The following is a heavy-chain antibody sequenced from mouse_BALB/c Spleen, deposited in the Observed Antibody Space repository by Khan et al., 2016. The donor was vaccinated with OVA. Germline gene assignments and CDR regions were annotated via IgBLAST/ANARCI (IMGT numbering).Heavy chain of an antibody. D-gene: IGHD1-3*01. V-gene: IGHV1-5*01. Sequence: VQLQQSGTVLARPGASVKMSCKASGYSFTSYLIHGVKQRPGQGLEGIGDIYPGNSDTTNNQKLKEKAKLTAGTSANTAYMDLSSLTDEDSAVYYCSRGGYSSFAYWGQGTLVTVSA. CDR1: GYSFTSYL. CDR2: IYPGNSDT. CDR3: SRGGYSSFAY. J-gene: IGHJ3*01.